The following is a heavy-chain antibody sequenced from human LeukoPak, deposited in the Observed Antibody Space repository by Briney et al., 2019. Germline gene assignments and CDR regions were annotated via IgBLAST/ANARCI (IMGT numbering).Heavy chain of an antibody. V-gene: IGHV1-2*02. Sequence: ASVTVSCKASGYTFTVYYLHWVRQAPGQGLEWMGWINPNSGDTNYAQKFQGRVTMTRDTSITTAYMELSSVTAADTAVYYCARDRSGEIAGNRDDAFDIWGQGTMVTVSS. CDR1: GYTFTVYY. CDR3: ARDRSGEIAGNRDDAFDI. CDR2: INPNSGDT. J-gene: IGHJ3*02. D-gene: IGHD6-13*01.